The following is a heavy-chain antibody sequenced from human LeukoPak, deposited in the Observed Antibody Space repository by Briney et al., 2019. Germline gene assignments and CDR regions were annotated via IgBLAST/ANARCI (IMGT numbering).Heavy chain of an antibody. CDR3: ARRGEMATIPLDY. Sequence: GESLKISCKGSGYSFTSSWIGWVRQMPGKGLEWMGIIYPGDSDTRYSPSFQGQVTISADKSISTAYLQWSSQKASDTAMYYCARRGEMATIPLDYWGQGTLVTVSS. CDR1: GYSFTSSW. CDR2: IYPGDSDT. D-gene: IGHD5-24*01. J-gene: IGHJ4*02. V-gene: IGHV5-51*01.